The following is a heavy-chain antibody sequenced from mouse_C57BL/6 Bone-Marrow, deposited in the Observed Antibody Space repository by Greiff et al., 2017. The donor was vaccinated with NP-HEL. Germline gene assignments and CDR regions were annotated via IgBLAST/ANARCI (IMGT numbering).Heavy chain of an antibody. Sequence: QVQLQQSGAELVKPGASVKLSCKASGYTFTSYWMHWVKQRPGQGLEWIGMIHPNSGSTNYNEKFKSKSTLTVDKSSSTAYMQLSSLTSEDSAVYYCARPKLRRNYLDYWGQGTTLTVSS. J-gene: IGHJ2*01. CDR1: GYTFTSYW. CDR2: IHPNSGST. V-gene: IGHV1-64*01. D-gene: IGHD3-2*02. CDR3: ARPKLRRNYLDY.